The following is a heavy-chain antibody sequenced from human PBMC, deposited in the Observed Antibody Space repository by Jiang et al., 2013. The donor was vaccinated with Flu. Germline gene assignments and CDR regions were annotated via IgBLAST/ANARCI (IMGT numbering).Heavy chain of an antibody. CDR2: INHSGTT. CDR1: GGSFSGYF. Sequence: LLKPSETLSLTCAVYGGSFSGYFWIWIRQPPGKGLEWIGEINHSGTTYYNPSLKSRVTLSVDTSKNQFSLKLSSVTAADTAVYYCARGPGEMATTKFDYWGQGTLVTVSS. J-gene: IGHJ4*02. D-gene: IGHD5-24*01. V-gene: IGHV4-34*01. CDR3: ARGPGEMATTKFDY.